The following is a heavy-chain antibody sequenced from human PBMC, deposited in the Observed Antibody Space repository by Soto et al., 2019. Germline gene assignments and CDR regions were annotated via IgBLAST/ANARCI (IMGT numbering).Heavy chain of an antibody. CDR3: AKRPRALLTFDY. V-gene: IGHV3-23*04. Sequence: EVQLVDSGGGLVQPGGSLRLSCAASGFIFSNYVMSWVRQAPGKGLEGVSSISDSGGTSYYADSVKGRFTISRENSKNTLYLQMNSLRAEDTAIYYCAKRPRALLTFDYWGQGTLVTVSS. J-gene: IGHJ4*02. CDR2: ISDSGGTS. D-gene: IGHD1-26*01. CDR1: GFIFSNYV.